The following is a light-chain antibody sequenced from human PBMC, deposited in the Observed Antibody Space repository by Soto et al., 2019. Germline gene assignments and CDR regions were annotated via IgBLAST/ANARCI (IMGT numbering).Light chain of an antibody. J-gene: IGLJ2*01. CDR3: QSYDSSLSGVV. V-gene: IGLV1-40*01. CDR1: SSNIGAGYD. CDR2: GNS. Sequence: QSVLTQPPSVSGAPGQRVTISCTESSSNIGAGYDVQWYQQLPGTAPKVLIYGNSNRPSGVPDRFSGSKSGTSASLAITGLQAEDEADYYCQSYDSSLSGVVFGGGTKLTVL.